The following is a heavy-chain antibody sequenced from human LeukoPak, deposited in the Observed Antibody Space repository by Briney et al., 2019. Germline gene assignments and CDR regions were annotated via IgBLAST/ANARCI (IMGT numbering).Heavy chain of an antibody. CDR2: IYYSGST. V-gene: IGHV4-59*01. D-gene: IGHD3-10*01. CDR3: ARDREVRGVNGGFDP. Sequence: SETLSLTCTVSGGSISSYYWSWIRQPPGKGLKWIGYIYYSGSTNYNPSLKSRVTISVDTSKNQFSLKLSSVTAADTAVYYCARDREVRGVNGGFDPWGQGTLVTVSS. J-gene: IGHJ5*02. CDR1: GGSISSYY.